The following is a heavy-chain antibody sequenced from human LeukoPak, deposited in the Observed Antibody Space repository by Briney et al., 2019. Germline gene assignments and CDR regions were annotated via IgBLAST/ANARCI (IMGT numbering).Heavy chain of an antibody. CDR1: GFTLSSFA. V-gene: IGHV3-23*01. J-gene: IGHJ4*02. CDR3: AKMTTVRSPDSNY. D-gene: IGHD4-11*01. Sequence: GGSLSLSCAASGFTLSSFAMSWVRAAPGRGVEWVSAISGSGGSTYYADSVKGQFTISSNNSNHTLYLQMNSLRAEDTAVYYCAKMTTVRSPDSNYWGQGTLVTVSS. CDR2: ISGSGGST.